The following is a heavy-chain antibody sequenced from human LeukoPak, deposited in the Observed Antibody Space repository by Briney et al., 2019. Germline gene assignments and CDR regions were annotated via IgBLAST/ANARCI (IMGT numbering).Heavy chain of an antibody. CDR2: ISSSSSYI. Sequence: KPGGSLRLSCAASGFTFSSYSMNWVRQAPGKGLEWVSSISSSSSYIYYADSVKGRFTISRDNAKNSLYLQMNSLRAEDTAVYYCARSSPHCSSTSCYNDAFDIWGQGTMVTVSA. D-gene: IGHD2-2*02. J-gene: IGHJ3*02. V-gene: IGHV3-21*01. CDR3: ARSSPHCSSTSCYNDAFDI. CDR1: GFTFSSYS.